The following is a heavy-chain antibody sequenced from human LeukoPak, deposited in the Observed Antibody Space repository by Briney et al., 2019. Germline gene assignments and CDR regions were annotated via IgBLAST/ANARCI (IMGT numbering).Heavy chain of an antibody. CDR3: ARSQGNWFDP. Sequence: GASVKVSCKASGGTFSSYAISWVRQAPGQGLEWMGWISAYNGNTNYAQKLQGRVAMTTDTSTSTAYMELRSLRSDDTAVYYCARSQGNWFDPWGQGTLVTVSS. CDR1: GGTFSSYA. CDR2: ISAYNGNT. J-gene: IGHJ5*02. V-gene: IGHV1-18*01.